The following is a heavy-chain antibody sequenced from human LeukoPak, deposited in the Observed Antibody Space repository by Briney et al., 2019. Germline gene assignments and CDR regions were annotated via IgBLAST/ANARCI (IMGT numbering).Heavy chain of an antibody. Sequence: ASVQVSCKTSGGTFLSHIFSWVRPAPGHGLEWIGKITPVIETAKYAQTFQGRVSIYTDKDTTTVYMDLSGLRPDDTADYYCARVNLRGSNYNWFDPWGQGTRVIVSS. CDR1: GGTFLSHI. CDR2: ITPVIETA. J-gene: IGHJ5*02. CDR3: ARVNLRGSNYNWFDP. V-gene: IGHV1-69*08. D-gene: IGHD3-10*01.